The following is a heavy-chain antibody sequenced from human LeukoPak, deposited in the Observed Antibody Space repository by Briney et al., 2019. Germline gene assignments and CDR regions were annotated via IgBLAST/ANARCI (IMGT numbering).Heavy chain of an antibody. CDR2: ISSSGSTI. J-gene: IGHJ4*02. CDR3: ARDRSGWTSVPDY. V-gene: IGHV3-11*01. D-gene: IGHD6-19*01. Sequence: GGSLRLSCAASGFTFSDYYMSWIRQAPGKGLEWVSYISSSGSTIYYADSVKGRFTISRDNAKNSLYPKMHSLRAEDTAVYYCARDRSGWTSVPDYWGQGTLVTVSS. CDR1: GFTFSDYY.